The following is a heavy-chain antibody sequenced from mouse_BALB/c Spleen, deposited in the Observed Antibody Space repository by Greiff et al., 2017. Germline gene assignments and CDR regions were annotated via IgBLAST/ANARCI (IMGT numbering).Heavy chain of an antibody. V-gene: IGHV3-8*02. CDR3: ARYPHYGSSFYYFDY. CDR2: ISYSGST. CDR1: GDSITSGY. D-gene: IGHD1-1*01. J-gene: IGHJ2*01. Sequence: EVQVVESGPSLVKPSQTLSLTCSVTGDSITSGYWNWIRKFPGNKLEYMGYISYSGSTYYNPSLKSRISITRDTSKNQYYQQLNSVTTEDTATYYCARYPHYGSSFYYFDYWGQGTTLTVSS.